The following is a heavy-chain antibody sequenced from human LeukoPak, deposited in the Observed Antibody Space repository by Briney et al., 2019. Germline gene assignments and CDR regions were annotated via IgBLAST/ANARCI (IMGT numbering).Heavy chain of an antibody. V-gene: IGHV3-53*01. CDR2: IYSGGST. D-gene: IGHD3-22*01. CDR3: ARHYYYDSSGYWALY. CDR1: GFTVSSNY. Sequence: GGSLRLSCAASGFTVSSNYMSWVRQAPGKGLEWVSVIYSGGSTYYADSVKGQFTISRDNSKNTLYLQMNSLRAEDTAVYYCARHYYYDSSGYWALYWGQGTLVTVSS. J-gene: IGHJ4*02.